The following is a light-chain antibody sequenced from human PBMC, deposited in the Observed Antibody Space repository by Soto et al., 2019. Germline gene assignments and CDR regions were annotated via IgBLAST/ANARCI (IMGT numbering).Light chain of an antibody. CDR3: CSYGGSGTWV. Sequence: QAVVTQEPSFSVSPGRTVTLTCGLSSGSVSTSYCPSWYQQTPGQAPRTLIYSTNTRSSGVPDRFSGSKSGNTASLTISGLQAEDEADYYCCSYGGSGTWVFGGGTKLTVL. V-gene: IGLV8-61*01. CDR1: SGSVSTSYC. CDR2: STN. J-gene: IGLJ2*01.